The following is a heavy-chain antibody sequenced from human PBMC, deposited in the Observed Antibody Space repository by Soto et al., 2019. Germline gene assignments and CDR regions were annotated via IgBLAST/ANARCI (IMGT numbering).Heavy chain of an antibody. CDR3: AKDWGRSGELNGFDI. V-gene: IGHV3-23*01. D-gene: IGHD3-16*01. CDR2: ISGSGCST. Sequence: GGSLRLSCAASGFTFSSYAMSWVRQAPGKGLEWVSAISGSGCSTYYEDSVKGRLTISRDNSKITLYLQMNSEIAEDTAVYYGAKDWGRSGELNGFDIWGQGTMVTVSS. J-gene: IGHJ3*02. CDR1: GFTFSSYA.